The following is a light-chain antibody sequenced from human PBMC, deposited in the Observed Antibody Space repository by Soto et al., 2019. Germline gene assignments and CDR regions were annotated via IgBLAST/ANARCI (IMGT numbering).Light chain of an antibody. V-gene: IGKV1D-12*01. CDR1: QGINNW. CDR2: AAS. Sequence: DIQMTQSPSSVSASVGDTVTITCRASQGINNWLAWYQQKPGKAPKLLIYAASSLQSGVPSRFSGSGSGTDFTLISSLQPEDFATYYCQEDNNFPITFGGGTKVEIK. J-gene: IGKJ4*01. CDR3: QEDNNFPIT.